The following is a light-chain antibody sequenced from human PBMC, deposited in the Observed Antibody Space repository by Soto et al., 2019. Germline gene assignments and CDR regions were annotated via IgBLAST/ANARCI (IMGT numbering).Light chain of an antibody. J-gene: IGKJ1*01. V-gene: IGKV3-20*01. CDR2: AAS. CDR3: QQYGTSPRT. Sequence: EIVLTQSPGTLYLSPGETPTLSCRVSQSVRNNYLAWYQQRPGQAPRLLIYAASSRATGIPDRFSGSGSGTDFTLTISRLEPEDFAVYYCQQYGTSPRTFGQGTEVDIK. CDR1: QSVRNNY.